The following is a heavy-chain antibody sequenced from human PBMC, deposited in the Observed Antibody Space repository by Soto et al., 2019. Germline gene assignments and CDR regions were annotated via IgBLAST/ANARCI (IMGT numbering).Heavy chain of an antibody. Sequence: GGSLRLSCVASGFTLRIYGMHWVRQAPGKGLEWVAIIWYDGDSKKYADSVKGRFTISRDYSKNTLNLQMNSLKVEDTAVYYCAREVXVPGAGGRNYYYYGMDVWGQGTTVTVSS. J-gene: IGHJ6*02. CDR2: IWYDGDSK. CDR3: AREVXVPGAGGRNYYYYGMDV. D-gene: IGHD6-13*01. V-gene: IGHV3-33*01. CDR1: GFTLRIYG.